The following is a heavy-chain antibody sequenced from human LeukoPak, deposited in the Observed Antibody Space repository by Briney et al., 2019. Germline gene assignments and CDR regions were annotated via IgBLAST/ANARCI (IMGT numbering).Heavy chain of an antibody. J-gene: IGHJ6*02. CDR3: AKAETALHYYAMDV. V-gene: IGHV3-7*03. Sequence: GGSLRLSCAASGFTLVNFGMSWVRQAPGKGLEWVANIGEDGSEKYYVDSVKGRFTISRDTSKNTLYLQMNSLRAEDTAMYYCAKAETALHYYAMDVWGQGTTVTVSS. CDR2: IGEDGSEK. CDR1: GFTLVNFG.